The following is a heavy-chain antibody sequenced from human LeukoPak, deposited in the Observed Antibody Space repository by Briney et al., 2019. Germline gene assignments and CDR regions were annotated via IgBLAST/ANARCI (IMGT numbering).Heavy chain of an antibody. D-gene: IGHD4-17*01. CDR2: ISGSGGST. CDR1: GFTFSSHA. V-gene: IGHV3-23*01. J-gene: IGHJ4*02. Sequence: GGSLRLSCAASGFTFSSHAMSWVRQAPGKGLEWVSAISGSGGSTYYADSVKGRFTISRDNSKNTLYLQMNSLRAEDTAVYYCAKDSAGDYDLNFDYWGQGTLVTVSS. CDR3: AKDSAGDYDLNFDY.